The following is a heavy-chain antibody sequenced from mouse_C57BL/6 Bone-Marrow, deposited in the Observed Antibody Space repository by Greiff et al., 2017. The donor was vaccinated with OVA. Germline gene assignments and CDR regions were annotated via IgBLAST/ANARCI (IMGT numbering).Heavy chain of an antibody. CDR1: GYTFTSYG. Sequence: QVQLQQSGAELARPGASVKLSCTASGYTFTSYGISWVKQRTGQGLEWIGEIYPRSGNTYYNEKFKGKATLTADKSSSTAYMELRSLTSEDSAVYFCARGDVFYDVGYWGQGTTLTVSS. CDR2: IYPRSGNT. CDR3: ARGDVFYDVGY. V-gene: IGHV1-81*01. J-gene: IGHJ2*01. D-gene: IGHD2-12*01.